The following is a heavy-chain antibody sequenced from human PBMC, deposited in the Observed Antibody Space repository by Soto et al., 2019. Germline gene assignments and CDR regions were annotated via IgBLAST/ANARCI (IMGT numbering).Heavy chain of an antibody. V-gene: IGHV3-23*01. D-gene: IGHD4-4*01. CDR2: ISGSGGST. J-gene: IGHJ4*02. CDR3: AKDLHIHPTTVTTFTLGSYFDY. Sequence: GGSLRLSCAASGFTFSSYAMSWVRQAPGKGLEWVSAISGSGGSTYYADSVKGRFTISRDNSKNTLYLQMNSLRAEDTAVYYCAKDLHIHPTTVTTFTLGSYFDYWGQGTLVTVSS. CDR1: GFTFSSYA.